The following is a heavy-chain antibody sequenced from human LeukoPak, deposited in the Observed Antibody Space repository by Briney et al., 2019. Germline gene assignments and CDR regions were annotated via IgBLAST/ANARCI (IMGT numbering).Heavy chain of an antibody. CDR2: ISAYNGNT. J-gene: IGHJ6*03. D-gene: IGHD2-2*01. CDR1: GYTFTSYG. Sequence: ASVKVSCKASGYTFTSYGISWVRQAPGQGLEWMGWISAYNGNTNYAQKLQGRVTMTTDTSTSTAYMELRSLRSDDTAVYYCARVHKLGYCSSTSCYQHYYYYMDVWGKGSTVTVSS. V-gene: IGHV1-18*01. CDR3: ARVHKLGYCSSTSCYQHYYYYMDV.